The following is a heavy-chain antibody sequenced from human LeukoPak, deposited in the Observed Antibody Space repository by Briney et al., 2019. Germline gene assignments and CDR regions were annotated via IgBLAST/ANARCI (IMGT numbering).Heavy chain of an antibody. Sequence: GGSLRLSCAGSGFTFDHYAMHWVRQAPGEGLEWVSGINENSGSIGYADSVKGRFTISRDNARNSLYLQMNSLRTEDTALYYCARWIVGFDSRGQGTLVTVSS. D-gene: IGHD3-22*01. CDR3: ARWIVGFDS. CDR2: INENSGSI. V-gene: IGHV3-9*01. CDR1: GFTFDHYA. J-gene: IGHJ4*02.